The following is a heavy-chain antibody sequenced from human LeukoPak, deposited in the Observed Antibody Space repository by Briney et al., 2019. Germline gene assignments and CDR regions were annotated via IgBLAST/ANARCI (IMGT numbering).Heavy chain of an antibody. V-gene: IGHV3-74*03. J-gene: IGHJ4*02. CDR2: ISPDGSTT. D-gene: IGHD6-6*01. CDR1: GFTFCMYW. Sequence: QPGGSLRLSRAASGFTFCMYWMHWVRQAPGTGLMWVSHISPDGSTTLYADSVKGRFTISRDNAKNTLYLQMNRLGDEDTAVYYCTTVISSYRYTLCDYWGQGTLVTVSS. CDR3: TTVISSYRYTLCDY.